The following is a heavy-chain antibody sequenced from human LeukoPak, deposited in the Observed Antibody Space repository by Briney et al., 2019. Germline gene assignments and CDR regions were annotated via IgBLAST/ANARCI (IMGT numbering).Heavy chain of an antibody. CDR1: GFTFSSYG. J-gene: IGHJ4*02. CDR3: AKSSDSRGYVGYFDY. D-gene: IGHD3-22*01. Sequence: PGRSLRLSCAASGFTFSSYGMHWVRQAPGKGLEWVAVISYDGSNKYYADSVKGRFTISRDNSKNTLYLQMNSLRAEDTAVYYCAKSSDSRGYVGYFDYWGQGTLVTVSS. V-gene: IGHV3-30*18. CDR2: ISYDGSNK.